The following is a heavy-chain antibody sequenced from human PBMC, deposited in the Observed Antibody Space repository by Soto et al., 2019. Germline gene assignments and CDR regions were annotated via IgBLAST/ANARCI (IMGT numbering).Heavy chain of an antibody. V-gene: IGHV1-2*04. CDR3: ARSGNTGYYGMDV. CDR2: INPNSGGT. J-gene: IGHJ6*02. D-gene: IGHD5-18*01. Sequence: ASVKVSCKASGYTFTGYYMHWVRQAPGQGLEWMGWINPNSGGTNYAQKFQGWVTMTRDTSISTAYMELSRLRSDDTAVYYCARSGNTGYYGMDVWGQGTTVTVSS. CDR1: GYTFTGYY.